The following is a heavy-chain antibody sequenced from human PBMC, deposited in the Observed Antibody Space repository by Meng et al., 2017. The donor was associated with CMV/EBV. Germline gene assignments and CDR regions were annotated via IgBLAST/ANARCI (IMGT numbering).Heavy chain of an antibody. D-gene: IGHD2-21*02. CDR2: ISAYNENT. CDR1: GYTFTNYG. CDR3: ARAHLGDRFDP. J-gene: IGHJ5*02. V-gene: IGHV1-18*01. Sequence: SCKASGYTFTNYGISWVRQAPGQGLEWMGWISAYNENTNYAQKLQGRVTMTTDTSTTTAYMELRSLRSDDTAVYYCARAHLGDRFDPWGQGTLVTVSS.